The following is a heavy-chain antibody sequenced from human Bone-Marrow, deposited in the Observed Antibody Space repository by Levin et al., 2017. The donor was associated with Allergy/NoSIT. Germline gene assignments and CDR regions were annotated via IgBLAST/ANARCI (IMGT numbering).Heavy chain of an antibody. J-gene: IGHJ6*02. CDR2: IKQDGSQI. V-gene: IGHV3-7*04. CDR3: ARGHYITTSCADQYYYYGMDV. Sequence: SLTLSFSSSFFTFLLSFLTWVRQAPGKGLEWVANIKQDGSQIYYADSVKGRFTISLSPAENSLYLQMNSLRAEDTGVYYCARGHYITTSCADQYYYYGMDVWGPGTTVTVSS. D-gene: IGHD2-2*01. CDR1: FFTFLLSF.